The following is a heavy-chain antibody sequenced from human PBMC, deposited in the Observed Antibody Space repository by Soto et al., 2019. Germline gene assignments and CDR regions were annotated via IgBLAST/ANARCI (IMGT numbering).Heavy chain of an antibody. CDR1: GFTFSSYW. J-gene: IGHJ4*02. V-gene: IGHV3-74*01. CDR3: ARVFIWARHFYFDY. CDR2: INSDGSST. Sequence: GGSLRLSCAASGFTFSSYWMHWVRQAPGKGLVWVSRINSDGSSTSYADSVKGRFTISRDNAKNTLYLQMNSLRAEDTAVYYCARVFIWARHFYFDYWGQGTLVTVSS. D-gene: IGHD3-3*02.